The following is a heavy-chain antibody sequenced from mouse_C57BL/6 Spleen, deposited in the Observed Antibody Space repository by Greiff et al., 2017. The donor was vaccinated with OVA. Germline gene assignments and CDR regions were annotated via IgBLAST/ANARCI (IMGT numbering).Heavy chain of an antibody. V-gene: IGHV2-2*01. D-gene: IGHD1-1*01. J-gene: IGHJ4*01. CDR1: GFSLTSYG. Sequence: QVQLQQSGPGLVQPSQSLSITCTVSGFSLTSYGVHWVRQSPGKGLEWLGVIWSGGSTDYNAAFISRLSISKDNSKSQVFFKMNSLQADDTAIYYCARNYYGSREAMDYWGQGTSVTVSS. CDR3: ARNYYGSREAMDY. CDR2: IWSGGST.